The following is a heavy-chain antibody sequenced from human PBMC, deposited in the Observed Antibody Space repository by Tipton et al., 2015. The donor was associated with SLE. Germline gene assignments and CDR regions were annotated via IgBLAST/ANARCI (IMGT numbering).Heavy chain of an antibody. J-gene: IGHJ4*02. CDR2: IYYTGST. Sequence: TLSLTCTVSGGSISTYYWNWIRQPPGKGLEWIGFIYYTGSTYYNPSLENRVTISLDTFTNRFSLKLNSVTAADTAVYYCARHDGNWGDYYFDYWGQGTLVTVSS. V-gene: IGHV4-59*08. CDR3: ARHDGNWGDYYFDY. D-gene: IGHD7-27*01. CDR1: GGSISTYY.